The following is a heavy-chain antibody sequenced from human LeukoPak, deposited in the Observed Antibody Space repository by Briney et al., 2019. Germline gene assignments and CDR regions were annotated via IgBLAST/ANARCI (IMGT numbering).Heavy chain of an antibody. Sequence: GGSLRLSCAASGFTFSSYEMNWVRQAPGKGRGWGSYIISVGSTIYNADSVKARFTISRDNAKTSLYLKMNSLRAEETAVYYCARDCGGGSCYGPYDAFDIWGQGTMVTVSS. CDR2: IISVGSTI. CDR1: GFTFSSYE. D-gene: IGHD2-15*01. J-gene: IGHJ3*02. CDR3: ARDCGGGSCYGPYDAFDI. V-gene: IGHV3-48*03.